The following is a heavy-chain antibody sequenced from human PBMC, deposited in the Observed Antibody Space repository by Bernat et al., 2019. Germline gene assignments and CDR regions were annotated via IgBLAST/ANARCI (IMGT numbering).Heavy chain of an antibody. D-gene: IGHD2-2*01. CDR2: INPYNGNT. V-gene: IGHV1-18*01. J-gene: IGHJ5*01. Sequence: QVQLLQSGTDVKKPGASLRVSCKASGYTFINYGITWVRQAPGQGLEWMGWINPYNGNTNYAQTVQGRVTMTTDTSTSTAYMEMTSLRSDDTAVYYCAAAPVQVPAANIWFGPWGQGTLVTVSP. CDR1: GYTFINYG. CDR3: AAAPVQVPAANIWFGP.